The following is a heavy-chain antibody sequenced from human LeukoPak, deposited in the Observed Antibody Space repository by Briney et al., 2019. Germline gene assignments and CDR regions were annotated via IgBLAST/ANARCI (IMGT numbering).Heavy chain of an antibody. CDR2: IRAKDYGRTP. CDR3: TRGKLGYCYGTSCYLDY. D-gene: IGHD2-2*01. Sequence: GRSLRLSCTVAGFTLRDHTLTWVRQAPGKGLEWVGFIRAKDYGRTPEYAASVKGRFTISRDDSKNIAYLQMSSLKIEDTAVYFCTRGKLGYCYGTSCYLDYWGPGTLVTVSS. CDR1: GFTLRDHT. J-gene: IGHJ4*02. V-gene: IGHV3-49*04.